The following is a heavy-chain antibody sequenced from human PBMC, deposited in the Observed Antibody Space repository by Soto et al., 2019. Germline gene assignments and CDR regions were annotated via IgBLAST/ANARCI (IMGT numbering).Heavy chain of an antibody. J-gene: IGHJ5*02. Sequence: GSXRLSCAASGFTLSSYWMSWVRQAPGKGLEWVANIKQDGSEKYYVDSVKGRFTISRDNAKNSLYLQMNSLRAEDTAVYYCARDAQSGYYMYWFDPWGQGTLVTVSS. CDR1: GFTLSSYW. CDR3: ARDAQSGYYMYWFDP. V-gene: IGHV3-7*01. D-gene: IGHD3-3*01. CDR2: IKQDGSEK.